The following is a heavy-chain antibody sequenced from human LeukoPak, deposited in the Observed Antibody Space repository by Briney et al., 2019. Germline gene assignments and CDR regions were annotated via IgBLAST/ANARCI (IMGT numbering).Heavy chain of an antibody. D-gene: IGHD1-1*01. CDR3: ARSGREATEIDY. CDR2: INGRGTYI. Sequence: GGSLRLSCAASGFTFSDYFMSWVRQAPGKGLEWLSYINGRGTYIDYAESLRGRITISRDNAQNSLYLQMNSLRVEDTAVYYCARSGREATEIDYWGQGTLVTVSS. V-gene: IGHV3-11*06. J-gene: IGHJ4*02. CDR1: GFTFSDYF.